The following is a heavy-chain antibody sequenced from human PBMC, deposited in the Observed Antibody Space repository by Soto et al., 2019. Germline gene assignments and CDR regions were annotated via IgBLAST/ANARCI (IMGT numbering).Heavy chain of an antibody. V-gene: IGHV3-9*01. CDR3: TKGRGALTVVSNWFDP. D-gene: IGHD3-22*01. CDR1: GFTFEDHA. J-gene: IGHJ5*02. Sequence: EVQLVESGGGLVQPGKSLKLSCAAIGFTFEDHAMHWLRQVPGKGLEWVAGINWNSGITGYADSVKGRFTISRDNANNSLHLEMNSLKSEDTALYYCTKGRGALTVVSNWFDPWGQGTPVTVSS. CDR2: INWNSGIT.